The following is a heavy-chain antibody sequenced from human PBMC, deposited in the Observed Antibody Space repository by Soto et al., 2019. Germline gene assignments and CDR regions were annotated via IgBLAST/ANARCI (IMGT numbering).Heavy chain of an antibody. CDR3: AHPRGYGVFDAVDI. Sequence: EVQLLESGGGLVQPGGSLRLSCTASGFIFSSYAMNWVRQAPGKGLELVAGIDQSGGTAYYAESVRGRVAISRDNSFNTLYLQMSSLRPEDTALYYCAHPRGYGVFDAVDIWGQGTMVTVSS. V-gene: IGHV3-23*01. J-gene: IGHJ3*02. CDR2: IDQSGGTA. D-gene: IGHD2-8*01. CDR1: GFIFSSYA.